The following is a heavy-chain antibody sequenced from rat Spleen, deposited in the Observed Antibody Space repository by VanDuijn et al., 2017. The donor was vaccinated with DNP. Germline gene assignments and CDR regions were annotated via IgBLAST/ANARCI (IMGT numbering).Heavy chain of an antibody. Sequence: EVQLQESGPGLVKPSQSLSLTCSVTGYSITGNYWGWIRKFPGKKMEWIGHISYSGTTTYSPSLKSRISITRDTSKNQLFLQVNSVTTEDTATYYCARRELQWADYFDYWGQGVMVTVSS. J-gene: IGHJ2*01. V-gene: IGHV3-1*01. CDR3: ARRELQWADYFDY. CDR2: ISYSGTT. D-gene: IGHD1-1*01. CDR1: GYSITGNY.